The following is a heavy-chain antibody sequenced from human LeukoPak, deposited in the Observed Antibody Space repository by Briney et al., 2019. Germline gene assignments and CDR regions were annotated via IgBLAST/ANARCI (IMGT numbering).Heavy chain of an antibody. D-gene: IGHD3-3*01. V-gene: IGHV1-18*01. CDR2: ISAYNGNT. CDR1: GYTFTSYG. Sequence: ASVKVSCKASGYTFTSYGISWVRQAPGQGLEWMGWISAYNGNTNYAQKLQGRVTMTTDTSTSTAYMELRSLRSDDTAVYYCARGGMPYYDFWSGYYSLRYNWFDPWGQGTLVTVSS. CDR3: ARGGMPYYDFWSGYYSLRYNWFDP. J-gene: IGHJ5*02.